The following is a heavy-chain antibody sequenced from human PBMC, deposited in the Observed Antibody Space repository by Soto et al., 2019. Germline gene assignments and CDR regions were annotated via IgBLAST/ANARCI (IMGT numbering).Heavy chain of an antibody. CDR3: AKAFYNGNSDFGY. CDR2: INPDGGAK. D-gene: IGHD3-10*01. V-gene: IGHV3-7*05. J-gene: IGHJ4*02. CDR1: GFTFSNYW. Sequence: EVHLVESGGGLVQPGGSLRLSCAASGFTFSNYWMTWVRQAPGKGLEWVANINPDGGAKYYVDSVKGRFTITRDNAKNPLYLQMRSLRAEDTAVYYCAKAFYNGNSDFGYWGQGTLVTVSS.